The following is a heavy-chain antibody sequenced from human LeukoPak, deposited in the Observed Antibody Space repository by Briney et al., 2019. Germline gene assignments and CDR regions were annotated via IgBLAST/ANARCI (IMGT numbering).Heavy chain of an antibody. CDR2: IYYTGST. Sequence: SETLSLTCSVSGGSISSLYWSWIRQPPGKGLEWIGYIYYTGSTNYNPSLKSRVTMFVDMSKNQFSLRLSSVTAADTAVYYCARCRAYSSSSPFYYWGQGTLVTVSS. V-gene: IGHV4-59*08. CDR1: GGSISSLY. CDR3: ARCRAYSSSSPFYY. J-gene: IGHJ4*02. D-gene: IGHD6-6*01.